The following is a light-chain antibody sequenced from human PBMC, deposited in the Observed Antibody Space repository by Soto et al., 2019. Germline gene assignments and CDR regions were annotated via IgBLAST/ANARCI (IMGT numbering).Light chain of an antibody. CDR2: EVS. Sequence: SALTQPPSASGSPGQSVTISCTGTSSDVGGYNYVSWYQQHPGKAPKLMIYEVSKRPLGVPDRFSGSKSGNTASLTVSGLQAEDEADYYCSSYAGSNSVVFGGGTKLTVL. J-gene: IGLJ2*01. CDR1: SSDVGGYNY. V-gene: IGLV2-8*01. CDR3: SSYAGSNSVV.